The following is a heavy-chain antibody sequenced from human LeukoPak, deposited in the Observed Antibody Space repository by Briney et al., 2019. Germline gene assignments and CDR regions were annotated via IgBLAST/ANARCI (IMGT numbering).Heavy chain of an antibody. V-gene: IGHV4-39*07. J-gene: IGHJ6*01. Sequence: PSETLSLTCTVSGGSISSSSYYWGWIRQPPGKGLEWIGSIYYSGSTYYNPSLKSRVTMSVDPSTNQFSLKLSSVTAADTAVYFCTRSGLTGMREYPRADYYYYDMDVWGQGTAVTVSS. D-gene: IGHD2-2*02. CDR2: IYYSGST. CDR3: TRSGLTGMREYPRADYYYYDMDV. CDR1: GGSISSSSYY.